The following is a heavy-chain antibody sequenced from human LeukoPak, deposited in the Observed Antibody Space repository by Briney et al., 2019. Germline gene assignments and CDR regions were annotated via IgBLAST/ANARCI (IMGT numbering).Heavy chain of an antibody. CDR2: IIPIFGTA. CDR1: GGTFSSYA. Sequence: SVKVSCKASGGTFSSYAISWVRQAPGQGLEWMGGIIPIFGTANYAQKFQGRVTMTEDTSTDTAYMELSSLRSEDTAVYYCAIDRGVRARVAFDIWGQGTMVTVSS. CDR3: AIDRGVRARVAFDI. V-gene: IGHV1-69*06. J-gene: IGHJ3*02. D-gene: IGHD3-10*01.